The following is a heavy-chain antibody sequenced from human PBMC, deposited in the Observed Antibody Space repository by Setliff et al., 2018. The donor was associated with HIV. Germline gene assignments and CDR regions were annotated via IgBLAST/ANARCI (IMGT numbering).Heavy chain of an antibody. J-gene: IGHJ2*01. Sequence: GGSLRLSCAASGFRLRDYGMSWGRQAPGKGLEWVASLSSDGRYIYYADSLRGRSTISRDNAKNTLYLQMNSLRTEDTAVYYCAKDPRAYSGYDFVWYFDLWGRGTLVTVSS. D-gene: IGHD5-12*01. CDR1: GFRLRDYG. CDR2: LSSDGRYI. V-gene: IGHV3-21*01. CDR3: AKDPRAYSGYDFVWYFDL.